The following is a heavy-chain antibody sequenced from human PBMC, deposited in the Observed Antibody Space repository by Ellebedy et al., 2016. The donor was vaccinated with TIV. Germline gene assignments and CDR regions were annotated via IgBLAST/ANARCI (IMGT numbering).Heavy chain of an antibody. CDR1: GFTFSNYA. Sequence: PGGSLRLSCAASGFTFSNYAMTWVRQAPGKGLEWVSSISGSGASTYYADSLKGRFTISRDNSKNTLYLQGNSLRAEDTAIYFCAKHPAVGSYYYMDVWGKGTTVTVSS. J-gene: IGHJ6*03. V-gene: IGHV3-23*01. CDR2: ISGSGAST. CDR3: AKHPAVGSYYYMDV. D-gene: IGHD3-10*01.